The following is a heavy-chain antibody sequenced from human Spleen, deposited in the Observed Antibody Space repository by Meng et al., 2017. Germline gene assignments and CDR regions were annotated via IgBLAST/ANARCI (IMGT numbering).Heavy chain of an antibody. J-gene: IGHJ6*02. D-gene: IGHD2-2*01. V-gene: IGHV5-51*01. CDR3: ARRGGYCSSTSCYDRPYYYYGMDV. CDR2: IYPGDSDT. CDR1: GYSFTSYW. Sequence: KISCKGSGYSFTSYWICWVRQMPGKGLEWMGIIYPGDSDTRYSPSFQGQVTISADKSISTAYLQWSSLKASDTAMYYCARRGGYCSSTSCYDRPYYYYGMDVWGQGTTVTVSS.